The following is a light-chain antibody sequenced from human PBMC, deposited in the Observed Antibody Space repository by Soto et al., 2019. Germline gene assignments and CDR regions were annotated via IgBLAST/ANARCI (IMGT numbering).Light chain of an antibody. CDR1: SSDVGGYNY. J-gene: IGLJ1*01. V-gene: IGLV2-8*01. CDR2: EVS. CDR3: SSYAGSNNLGV. Sequence: QSVLTQPPSASGSPGQSVTISCTGTSSDVGGYNYVSWYQQHPGKAPKLMISEVSKRPSGVPDRFSGSKSGNTASLTVSGLRAEHEADYYCSSYAGSNNLGVFGTGTQLTVL.